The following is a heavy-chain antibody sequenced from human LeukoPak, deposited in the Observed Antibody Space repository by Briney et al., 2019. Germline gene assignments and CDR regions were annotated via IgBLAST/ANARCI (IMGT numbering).Heavy chain of an antibody. V-gene: IGHV3-21*03. CDR3: ALWFGEFTYYYYYYGMYV. CDR2: ISSSSSYI. D-gene: IGHD3-10*01. CDR1: GFTFDDYA. J-gene: IGHJ6*01. Sequence: GGSLRLSCAASGFTFDDYAMHWVRQAPGKGLEWVSSISSSSSYIYYADSVKGRFTISRDNAKNSLYLQMNSLRAEDTAVYYCALWFGEFTYYYYYYGMYVWGQGTTVTVSS.